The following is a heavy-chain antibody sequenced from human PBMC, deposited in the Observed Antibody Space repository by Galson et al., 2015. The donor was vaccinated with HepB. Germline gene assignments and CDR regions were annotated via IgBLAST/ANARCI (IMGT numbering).Heavy chain of an antibody. J-gene: IGHJ4*02. CDR3: VKESGGIGAFDS. D-gene: IGHD2-15*01. CDR1: GFTFTTYT. Sequence: SLRLSCAASGFTFTTYTVHWARQAPGKGLEYVSGFSKNGAYAYYADSVKGRFTISRDDSKNTLYLQMSSLRAEDTATYYCVKESGGIGAFDSWGQGTLVTVSS. V-gene: IGHV3-64D*09. CDR2: FSKNGAYA.